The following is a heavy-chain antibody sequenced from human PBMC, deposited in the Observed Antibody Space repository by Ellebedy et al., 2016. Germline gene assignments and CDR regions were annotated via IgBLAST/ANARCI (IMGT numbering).Heavy chain of an antibody. CDR3: AKNDGYDYWFFDV. CDR1: GFTLTTYA. Sequence: GESLKISXAASGFTLTTYAMSWVRQAPGKGLEWVSSISGPGSTIYYADSVKGRFTISRDNSKNTLYLQMSSLRAEDTAVYYCAKNDGYDYWFFDVWGRGTLVTVSS. CDR2: ISGPGSTI. J-gene: IGHJ2*01. D-gene: IGHD5-12*01. V-gene: IGHV3-23*01.